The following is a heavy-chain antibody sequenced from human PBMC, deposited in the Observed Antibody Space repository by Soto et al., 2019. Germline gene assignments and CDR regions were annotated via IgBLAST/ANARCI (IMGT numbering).Heavy chain of an antibody. CDR3: ARDPRGP. D-gene: IGHD3-10*01. CDR1: GFTFSSYS. CDR2: ISTSSSTI. Sequence: EVQLVESGGGLVQPGGSLRLSCAASGFTFSSYSMNWVRQAPGKGLEWVAYISTSSSTIYYADSVKGRFIISRDKAKNSLYRKKNTRGAEDTAVYFWARDPRGPGGQGTLFTVSS. J-gene: IGHJ4*02. V-gene: IGHV3-48*01.